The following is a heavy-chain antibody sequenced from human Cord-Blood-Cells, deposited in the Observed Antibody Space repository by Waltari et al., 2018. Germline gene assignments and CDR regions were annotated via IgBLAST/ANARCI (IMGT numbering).Heavy chain of an antibody. J-gene: IGHJ4*02. V-gene: IGHV1-69*01. CDR1: GGTFSSYA. CDR3: ASAIVAAGSYFDY. D-gene: IGHD6-13*01. Sequence: QVQLVQSVAEVKKPGSSVKVPCKASGGTFSSYAILSVRQAPGQGLEWMGGIIPIVGTANYAQKFQGRVTITADESTSTAYMELSSLRSEDTAVYYCASAIVAAGSYFDYWGQGTLVTVSS. CDR2: IIPIVGTA.